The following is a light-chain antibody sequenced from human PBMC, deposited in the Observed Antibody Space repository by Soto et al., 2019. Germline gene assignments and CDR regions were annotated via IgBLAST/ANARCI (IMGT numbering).Light chain of an antibody. J-gene: IGKJ1*01. CDR3: QQRYSTPRT. V-gene: IGKV1-39*01. CDR2: AAS. CDR1: QSISNY. Sequence: DVQMTQSPSSLSASLGSRVTITCRASQSISNYLDWYQQKPGKAPNLLIYAASSLQSGVPSRFSGSGSGTDFTLTISSLQPEDFATYYCQQRYSTPRTFGQGTKVEIK.